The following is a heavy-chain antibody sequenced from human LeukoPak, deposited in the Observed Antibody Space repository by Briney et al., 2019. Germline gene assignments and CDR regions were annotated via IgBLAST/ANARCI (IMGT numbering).Heavy chain of an antibody. CDR1: GFTFSNYW. CDR2: IKQDGSEK. D-gene: IGHD5-18*01. Sequence: GGSLRLSCAASGFTFSNYWMTWVRQAPGKGLEWVASIKQDGSEKYYVDSVKGRFTISRDNSKNTLYLQMNSLRAEDTAVYYCARGTAMVTNWGQGTLVTVSS. J-gene: IGHJ4*02. V-gene: IGHV3-7*01. CDR3: ARGTAMVTN.